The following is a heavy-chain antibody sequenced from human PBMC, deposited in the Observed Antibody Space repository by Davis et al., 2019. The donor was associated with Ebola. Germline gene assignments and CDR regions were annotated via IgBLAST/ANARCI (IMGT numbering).Heavy chain of an antibody. D-gene: IGHD1-26*01. V-gene: IGHV4-61*01. Sequence: PGGSLRLSCSVSGASLSGSNDYWSWIRQPPGKGLEWIGYIYYTGRTNYKPSLKSRVTISVDTSKNQFSLKLHSVTAADTAVYYCATLGHGEVWGKGTSVTVSS. CDR2: IYYTGRT. CDR1: GASLSGSNDY. J-gene: IGHJ6*04. CDR3: ATLGHGEV.